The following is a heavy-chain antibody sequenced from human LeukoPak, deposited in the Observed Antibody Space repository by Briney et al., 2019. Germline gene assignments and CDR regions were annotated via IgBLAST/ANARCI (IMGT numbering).Heavy chain of an antibody. J-gene: IGHJ4*02. V-gene: IGHV4-61*02. CDR1: GGSISSGSYY. D-gene: IGHD1-26*01. CDR3: ARSQYSGSYYSVGY. Sequence: PSETLSLTCTVSGGSISSGSYYWSWIRQPAGKGLEWIGRIYTSWSTNYNPSLKSRVTISVDTSKNQFSLKLSSVTAADTAVYYCARSQYSGSYYSVGYWGQGTLVTVSS. CDR2: IYTSWST.